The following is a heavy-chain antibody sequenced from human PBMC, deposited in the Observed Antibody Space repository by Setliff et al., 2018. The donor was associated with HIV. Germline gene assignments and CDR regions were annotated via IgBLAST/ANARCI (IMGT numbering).Heavy chain of an antibody. CDR3: ASGSGYSTKGDCYIGVHRTPDKYYFDS. J-gene: IGHJ4*02. CDR1: GYSLSNYF. CDR2: IVPLFGTT. Sequence: SVKVSCKASGYSLSNYFIPWVRQAPGQGLEWMGGIVPLFGTTNYAQNFQGRLTITTDQIMTTAYMELTSLRAEDTAVYYCASGSGYSTKGDCYIGVHRTPDKYYFDSWGQGTLVTVSS. D-gene: IGHD2-8*01. V-gene: IGHV1-69*05.